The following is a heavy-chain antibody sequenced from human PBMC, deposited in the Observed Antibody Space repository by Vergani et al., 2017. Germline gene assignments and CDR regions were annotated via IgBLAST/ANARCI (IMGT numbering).Heavy chain of an antibody. CDR2: ISGSGGST. CDR3: ARGSGLSSTSSGDYMDV. Sequence: EVQLLESGGGLVQPGGSLRLSCAASGFTFSSYAMSWVRQAPGKGLEWVSAISGSGGSTYYADSVKGRFTISRDNSKNTLYLQMNSLRAEDTAVYYCARGSGLSSTSSGDYMDVWGKGTTVTVSS. CDR1: GFTFSSYA. J-gene: IGHJ6*03. D-gene: IGHD2-2*01. V-gene: IGHV3-23*01.